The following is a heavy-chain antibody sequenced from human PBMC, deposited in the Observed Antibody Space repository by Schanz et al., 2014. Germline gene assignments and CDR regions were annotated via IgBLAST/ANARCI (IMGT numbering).Heavy chain of an antibody. CDR2: INPNTGGT. J-gene: IGHJ3*02. CDR1: GNTFTAYF. V-gene: IGHV1-2*06. CDR3: ARNIIATARAYDI. Sequence: QVLLVQSGAEVKQPGAPVKVSCKVSGNTFTAYFITWVRQAPGQGLEWMGRINPNTGGTNFAQKFQGRVTMTRDTSITTAYMDLSGLTSDDTAVYYCARNIIATARAYDIWGQGTMVTVSS. D-gene: IGHD6-13*01.